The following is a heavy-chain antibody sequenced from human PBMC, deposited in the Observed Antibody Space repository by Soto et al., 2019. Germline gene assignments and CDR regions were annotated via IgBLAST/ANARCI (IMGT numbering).Heavy chain of an antibody. CDR2: IWYDGSNK. D-gene: IGHD3-10*01. Sequence: QVQLVESGGGVVQPGRSLRLSCAASGFTFSSYGMHWVRQAPGKGLEWVAVIWYDGSNKYYADSVKGRFTISRDNSKNALYLQMNSLSAEDTAVYYCAREREQGFGELSTLGGDWGQGTLVTVSS. V-gene: IGHV3-33*01. CDR1: GFTFSSYG. J-gene: IGHJ4*02. CDR3: AREREQGFGELSTLGGD.